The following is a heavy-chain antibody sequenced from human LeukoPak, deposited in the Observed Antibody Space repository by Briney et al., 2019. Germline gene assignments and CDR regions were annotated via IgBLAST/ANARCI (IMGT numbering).Heavy chain of an antibody. CDR3: ARGYGGNSDY. Sequence: GESLKISCNVSGYXFGIYYLAWVRQMPGKGPEWMGIIYPRDSYTNYSPSFQGHVTISADKSISTAYLHWSSLKASDTAMYYCARGYGGNSDYWGQGTLVTVSS. CDR1: GYXFGIYY. D-gene: IGHD4-23*01. J-gene: IGHJ4*02. V-gene: IGHV5-10-1*01. CDR2: IYPRDSYT.